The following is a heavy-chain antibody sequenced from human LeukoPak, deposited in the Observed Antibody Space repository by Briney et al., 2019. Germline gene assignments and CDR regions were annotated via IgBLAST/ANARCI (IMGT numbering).Heavy chain of an antibody. CDR2: ISVRSNYR. V-gene: IGHV3-21*01. CDR1: GYTFSDFS. J-gene: IGHJ4*02. CDR3: VRLRRSNDRSGYYYYYDY. D-gene: IGHD3-22*01. Sequence: GGSLTLSCAAYGYTFSDFSVNWVRQAPGKGLEWVSSISVRSNYRYYADSVRGRFTISRDDARDSLFLQMNSLRAEDTAVYFCVRLRRSNDRSGYYYYYDYWGQGTLVTVSS.